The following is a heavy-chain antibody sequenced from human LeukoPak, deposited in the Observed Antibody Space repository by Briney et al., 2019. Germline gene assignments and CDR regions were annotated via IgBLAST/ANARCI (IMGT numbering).Heavy chain of an antibody. CDR1: VGSISSYY. Sequence: SETLSLTCTVSVGSISSYYWSWIRQPPGKGLEWMGYIYYSGSTNYNPSLKSRVTISVDTSKNQFSLKLSSVTAADTAVYYCARVVPNWNYGMDVWGQGTMVTVSS. CDR3: ARVVPNWNYGMDV. D-gene: IGHD1-1*01. J-gene: IGHJ6*02. CDR2: IYYSGST. V-gene: IGHV4-59*08.